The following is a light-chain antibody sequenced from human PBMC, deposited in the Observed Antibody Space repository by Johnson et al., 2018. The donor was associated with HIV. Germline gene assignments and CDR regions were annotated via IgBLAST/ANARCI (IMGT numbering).Light chain of an antibody. CDR3: GTWDSRLNAGHV. V-gene: IGLV1-51*01. Sequence: QSVLTQPPSVSAAPGQKVTISCSGSSSNIGNNYVSWYQQLPGTAPKLLIYDNNKRPSGIPDRFSGSKSGTSATLGITGLQTGAEAYYYCGTWDSRLNAGHVVGTGTKVTVL. CDR1: SSNIGNNY. J-gene: IGLJ1*01. CDR2: DNN.